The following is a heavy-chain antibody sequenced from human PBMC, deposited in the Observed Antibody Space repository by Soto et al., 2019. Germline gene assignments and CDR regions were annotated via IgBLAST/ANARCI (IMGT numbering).Heavy chain of an antibody. CDR3: ARVEAAAGTAGAFDI. J-gene: IGHJ3*02. D-gene: IGHD6-13*01. CDR1: GYTFTGYC. V-gene: IGHV1-2*04. Sequence: GASVKVSCKASGYTFTGYCMHWVRQAPGQGLEWMGWINPNSGGTNYAQKFQGWVTMTSDTSISTAYMELSRLRSDDTAVYYCARVEAAAGTAGAFDIWGQGTMVTVSS. CDR2: INPNSGGT.